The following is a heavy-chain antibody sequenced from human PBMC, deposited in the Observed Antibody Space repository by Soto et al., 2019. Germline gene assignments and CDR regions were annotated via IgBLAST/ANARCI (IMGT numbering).Heavy chain of an antibody. J-gene: IGHJ6*02. D-gene: IGHD6-6*01. CDR1: GGSISSSSYY. CDR2: IYYSGST. Sequence: QLQLQESGPGLVKPSETLSLTCTVSGGSISSSSYYWGWIRQPPGKGLEWIGSIYYSGSTYYNPSLKSRVTISVDTSNNQSSLKLSSVTAADPAVYYCARDIYSSSENGMDVWGQGTTVTVSS. V-gene: IGHV4-39*01. CDR3: ARDIYSSSENGMDV.